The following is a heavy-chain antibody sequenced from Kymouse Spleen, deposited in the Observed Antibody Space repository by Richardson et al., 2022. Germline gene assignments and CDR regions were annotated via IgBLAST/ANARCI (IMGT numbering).Heavy chain of an antibody. CDR2: IYYSGST. CDR1: GGSVSSGSYY. D-gene: IGHD3-10*01. V-gene: IGHV4-61*01. CDR3: ARDPFYYGSGSYEYYYYYGMDV. J-gene: IGHJ6*02. Sequence: QVQLQESGPGLVKPSETLSLTCTVSGGSVSSGSYYWSWIRQPPGKGLEWIGYIYYSGSTNYNPSLKSRVTISVDTSKNQFSLKLSSVTAADTAVYYCARDPFYYGSGSYEYYYYYGMDVWGQGTTVTVSS.